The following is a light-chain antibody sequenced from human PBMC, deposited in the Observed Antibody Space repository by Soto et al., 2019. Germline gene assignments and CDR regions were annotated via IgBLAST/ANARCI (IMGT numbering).Light chain of an antibody. J-gene: IGLJ2*01. CDR1: SSDVGGYNY. V-gene: IGLV2-14*01. Sequence: SALTQPASVSGSPGQSITISCTGTSSDVGGYNYVSWYQQHPGKAPKLMIYEVSNRPSGVSNRFSGSKSGNTASLTISGLQAEDEADYYCSSYTSSSTPLFGGGTKLTVL. CDR2: EVS. CDR3: SSYTSSSTPL.